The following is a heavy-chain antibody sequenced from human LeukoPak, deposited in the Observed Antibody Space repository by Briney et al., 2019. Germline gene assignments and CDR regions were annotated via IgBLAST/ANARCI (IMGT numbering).Heavy chain of an antibody. D-gene: IGHD5-18*01. CDR3: ARDFGGYSYGSASLWFDP. CDR2: IYTSGST. J-gene: IGHJ5*02. V-gene: IGHV4-61*02. Sequence: SETLSLTCTVSGGSISSGSYYWSWIRQPAGKGLEWIGRIYTSGSTNYNPSLKSRVTISVDTTKNQFSLKLSSVTAADTAVYYCARDFGGYSYGSASLWFDPWGQGTLVTVSS. CDR1: GGSISSGSYY.